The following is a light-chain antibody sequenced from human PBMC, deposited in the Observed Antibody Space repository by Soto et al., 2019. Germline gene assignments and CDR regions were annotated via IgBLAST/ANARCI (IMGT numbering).Light chain of an antibody. J-gene: IGKJ1*01. V-gene: IGKV1-5*03. CDR3: QQYNSYSPT. Sequence: QMTQSPSTLSASVGDRVTITCRASQSISVWLAWYQQKAGKAPNLLIYKASRLESGVPSRFSGSGSETEFTLTICGLQPGDSATYYCQQYNSYSPTFGQGTKVDIK. CDR2: KAS. CDR1: QSISVW.